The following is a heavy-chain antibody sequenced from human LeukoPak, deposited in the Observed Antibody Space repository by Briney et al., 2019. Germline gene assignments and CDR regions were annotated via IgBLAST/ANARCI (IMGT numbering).Heavy chain of an antibody. Sequence: PGGSLRLSCAASGFTFSSYSMNWVRQAPGKGLEWVSYISSSSSTIYYADSVKGRFTISRDNAKNSLYLQMNSLRAEDTAVYYCARPHYYDSSGYPYYYYYYMDVWGKGTTVTVSS. V-gene: IGHV3-48*01. CDR1: GFTFSSYS. CDR2: ISSSSSTI. D-gene: IGHD3-22*01. CDR3: ARPHYYDSSGYPYYYYYYMDV. J-gene: IGHJ6*03.